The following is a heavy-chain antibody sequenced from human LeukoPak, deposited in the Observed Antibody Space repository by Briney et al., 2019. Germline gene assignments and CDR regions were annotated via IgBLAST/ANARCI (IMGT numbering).Heavy chain of an antibody. CDR3: ARDQGIALAPDGFDI. Sequence: GGSLRLPCAASGFTFDHYGMSWVRQAPGRGLEWVSGINWNGGSTGYADSVKGRFTISRDNAKNSLYLQMNSLRAEDTALYYCARDQGIALAPDGFDIWGQGTTVTVSS. D-gene: IGHD6-19*01. CDR2: INWNGGST. J-gene: IGHJ3*02. CDR1: GFTFDHYG. V-gene: IGHV3-20*04.